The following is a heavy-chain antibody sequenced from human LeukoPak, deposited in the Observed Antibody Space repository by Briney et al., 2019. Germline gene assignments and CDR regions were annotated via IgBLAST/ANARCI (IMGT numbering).Heavy chain of an antibody. CDR1: GGSLSSGGYY. CDR3: VRDHYYDSSGYTFRH. J-gene: IGHJ1*01. V-gene: IGHV4-30-2*01. Sequence: PSETLSLTCTVSGGSLSSGGYYWSWIRQPPGKGLEWIGYIYHSGSTYYNPSLKSRVTISVDTSKNQFSLKLSSVTAADTAVYYCVRDHYYDSSGYTFRHWGQGTLVTVSS. D-gene: IGHD3-22*01. CDR2: IYHSGST.